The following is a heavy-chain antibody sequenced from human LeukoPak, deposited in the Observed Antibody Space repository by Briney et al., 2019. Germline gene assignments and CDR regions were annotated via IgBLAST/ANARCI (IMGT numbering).Heavy chain of an antibody. J-gene: IGHJ4*02. V-gene: IGHV3-74*01. CDR2: INSGESRT. CDR3: TANYNY. D-gene: IGHD3-10*01. CDR1: GFTFSTFW. Sequence: GGSLRLSCAASGFTFSTFWMHWVRQVPGKGLVWVSRINSGESRTNYADSVKGRFTISRDNAKNTLYLHMNSLRAEDTAVYYCTANYNYWGQGTLVTVSS.